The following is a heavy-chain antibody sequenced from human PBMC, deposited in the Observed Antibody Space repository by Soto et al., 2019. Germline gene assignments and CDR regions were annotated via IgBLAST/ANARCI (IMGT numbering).Heavy chain of an antibody. J-gene: IGHJ6*02. D-gene: IGHD6-13*01. Sequence: PGGSLRLSCAASGFTFSSYGMHWVRQAPGKGLEWVAVISYDGSNKYYADSVKGRFTISRDNSKNTLYLQMNSLRAEDTAVYYCAKARVGSSWSGDYYYYGMAVWGQGTTVTVSS. CDR2: ISYDGSNK. V-gene: IGHV3-30*18. CDR3: AKARVGSSWSGDYYYYGMAV. CDR1: GFTFSSYG.